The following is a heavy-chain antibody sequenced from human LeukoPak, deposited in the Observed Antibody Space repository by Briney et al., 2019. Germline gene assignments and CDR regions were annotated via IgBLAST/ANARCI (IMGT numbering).Heavy chain of an antibody. CDR1: GFTFSSYA. V-gene: IGHV3-64*01. Sequence: GGSLRLSCAASGFTFSSYAMHWVRQAPGKGLEYVSAISSNGGSTYYANSVKGRFTISRDNSKNTLYLQMGSLSAEDMAVYYCARTSYYYYGMDVWGQGTTVTVSS. CDR3: ARTSYYYYGMDV. CDR2: ISSNGGST. D-gene: IGHD3/OR15-3a*01. J-gene: IGHJ6*02.